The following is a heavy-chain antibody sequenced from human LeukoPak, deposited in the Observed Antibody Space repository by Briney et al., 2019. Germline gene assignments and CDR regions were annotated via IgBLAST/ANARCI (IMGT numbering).Heavy chain of an antibody. CDR3: ARPSDSGWYPPHFDY. J-gene: IGHJ4*02. CDR1: GYTFTGYY. V-gene: IGHV1-2*02. D-gene: IGHD6-19*01. CDR2: INPNSGGT. Sequence: ASVKVSCKASGYTFTGYYVHWVRQAPGQGLEWMGWINPNSGGTNYAQKFQGRVTMTRDTSISTAYMELSRLRSDDTAVYYCARPSDSGWYPPHFDYWGQGTLVTVSS.